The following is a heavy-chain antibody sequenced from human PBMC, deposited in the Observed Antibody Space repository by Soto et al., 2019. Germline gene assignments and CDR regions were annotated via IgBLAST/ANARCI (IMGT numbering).Heavy chain of an antibody. CDR1: GGSISRGDYY. Sequence: PSETLSLTCTVSGGSISRGDYYWSWLPQPPGKGLEWIGDIYYSGSTYYNPSLKSRVTISVDTSKNQFSRKLSSVTAADTAVYYCARGALVGDSDYWGQGTLVTVSS. CDR3: ARGALVGDSDY. J-gene: IGHJ4*02. D-gene: IGHD3-3*02. V-gene: IGHV4-30-4*08. CDR2: IYYSGST.